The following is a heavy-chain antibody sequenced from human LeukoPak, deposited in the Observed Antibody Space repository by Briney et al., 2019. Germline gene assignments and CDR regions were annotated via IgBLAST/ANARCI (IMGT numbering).Heavy chain of an antibody. CDR3: ARGHCSSTSCPVDY. CDR2: VNWNGGST. Sequence: PGGSLRLSCAASGFTFDDYGMSWVRQAPGKWLEWVSGVNWNGGSTGYADSVKGRFTISRDNAKNSLYLQMNSLRAEDTALYYCARGHCSSTSCPVDYWGQGTLVTVSS. J-gene: IGHJ4*02. V-gene: IGHV3-20*04. D-gene: IGHD2-2*01. CDR1: GFTFDDYG.